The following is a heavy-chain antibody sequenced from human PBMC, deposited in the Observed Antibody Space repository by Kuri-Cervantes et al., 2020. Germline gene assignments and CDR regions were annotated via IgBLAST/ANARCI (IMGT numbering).Heavy chain of an antibody. CDR3: ARDNGPMVQGVIY. CDR2: MNPNSGNT. CDR1: GYTFTSYD. V-gene: IGHV1-8*01. J-gene: IGHJ4*02. Sequence: ASVKVSCKASGYTFTSYDINWVRQATGQGLEWMGWMNPNSGNTGYAQKLQGRVTMTTDTSTSTAYMELRSLRSDDTAVYYCARDNGPMVQGVIYWGQGTLVTVSS. D-gene: IGHD3-10*01.